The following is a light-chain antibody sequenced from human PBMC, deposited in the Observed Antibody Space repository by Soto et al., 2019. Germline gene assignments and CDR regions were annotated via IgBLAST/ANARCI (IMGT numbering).Light chain of an antibody. V-gene: IGLV2-23*01. J-gene: IGLJ3*02. Sequence: QSALTQPASVSGSPGQSITLSCTGTSSDVGNYYLVSWFQQCPGKAPQLIIFEGSKRPSGVSDRFSGSKSGNTASLTISGLQAEDEGDYHCCSYAGGSTWVFGGGTKLTVL. CDR1: SSDVGNYYL. CDR3: CSYAGGSTWV. CDR2: EGS.